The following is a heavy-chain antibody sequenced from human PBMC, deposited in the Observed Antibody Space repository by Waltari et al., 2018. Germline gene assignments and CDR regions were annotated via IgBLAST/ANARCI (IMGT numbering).Heavy chain of an antibody. D-gene: IGHD3-3*01. CDR1: GGSISSGSYY. CDR3: ARGDDFWSGNDYYYYMDV. Sequence: QVQLQESGPGLVKPSQTLSLTCTVSGGSISSGSYYWSWIRQPAGKGLEWIGRIYTSGSTTYNPTLKSRVTISVDTSKNQFSLKLSSVTAADTAVYYCARGDDFWSGNDYYYYMDVWGKGTTVTVSS. J-gene: IGHJ6*03. CDR2: IYTSGST. V-gene: IGHV4-61*02.